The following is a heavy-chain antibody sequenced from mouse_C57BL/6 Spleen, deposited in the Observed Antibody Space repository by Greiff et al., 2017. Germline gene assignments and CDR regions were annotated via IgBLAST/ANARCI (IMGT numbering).Heavy chain of an antibody. V-gene: IGHV1-52*01. Sequence: VQLQQPGAELVRPGSSVKLSCKASGYTFTSYWMHWVKQRPIQGLEWIGNIDPSDSETHYNQKFKDKATVTVDKSSSTAYMQLSSLTSEDSAVYYCAREGGGYYSFAYWGQGTLVTVS. CDR3: AREGGGYYSFAY. J-gene: IGHJ3*01. D-gene: IGHD2-3*01. CDR1: GYTFTSYW. CDR2: IDPSDSET.